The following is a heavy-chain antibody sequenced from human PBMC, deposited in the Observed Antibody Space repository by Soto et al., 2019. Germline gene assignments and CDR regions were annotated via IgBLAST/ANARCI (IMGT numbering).Heavy chain of an antibody. Sequence: QVRLVESGGGVVQPGGSLRLSCAVSGFIFSSHTMHWVRQAPGKGLEWVALVSFDGDKQYYAHSVRGRFTISRDFSKNTPYLQMDSLRTDDTAVYICAKGTVAGTYYYYAVDVWGNGTTVTVSS. D-gene: IGHD6-19*01. CDR1: GFIFSSHT. V-gene: IGHV3-30-3*01. J-gene: IGHJ6*04. CDR3: AKGTVAGTYYYYAVDV. CDR2: VSFDGDKQ.